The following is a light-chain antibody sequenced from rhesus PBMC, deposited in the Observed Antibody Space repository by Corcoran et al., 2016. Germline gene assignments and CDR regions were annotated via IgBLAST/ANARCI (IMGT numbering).Light chain of an antibody. CDR2: EAS. CDR1: QGLISY. V-gene: IGKV1-28*03. J-gene: IGKJ2*01. Sequence: DIQMTQSPSSLSASVGDTVTITFRASQGLISYLNWFQQTPGKAPKLLIYEASSLESGVPSRFSGSGSGTDFTLTNSRLQPDDFAVYYCLQHNSYPYSFGQGTKVEIK. CDR3: LQHNSYPYS.